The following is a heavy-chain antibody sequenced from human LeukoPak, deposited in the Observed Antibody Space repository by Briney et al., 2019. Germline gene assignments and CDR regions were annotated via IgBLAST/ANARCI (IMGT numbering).Heavy chain of an antibody. J-gene: IGHJ5*01. D-gene: IGHD1-1*01. CDR3: ARDCRLNCARQPGFDS. CDR2: ISSSSSPV. CDR1: GFTISSYA. Sequence: GGSLRLSCAASGFTISSYAMNWVRQAPGKGLEWVSYISSSSSPVNYADSVKGRFTISRDNAKNSLYLQMNSLRDEDTAVYYCARDCRLNCARQPGFDSWGQGTLVTVSS. V-gene: IGHV3-48*02.